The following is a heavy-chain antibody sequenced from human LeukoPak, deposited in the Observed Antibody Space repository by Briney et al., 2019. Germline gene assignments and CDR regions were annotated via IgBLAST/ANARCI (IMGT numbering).Heavy chain of an antibody. D-gene: IGHD6-19*01. J-gene: IGHJ4*02. CDR2: IYTTGST. Sequence: SETLSLTCTVSGGSISSYYWTWIRQPAGKGLEWIGRIYTTGSTNYNPSLNSRVTMSVDTSKKQFSLKLSSVTAADTAVYYCARQIGGAGKAGFDYWGQGTLVTVSS. CDR3: ARQIGGAGKAGFDY. V-gene: IGHV4-4*07. CDR1: GGSISSYY.